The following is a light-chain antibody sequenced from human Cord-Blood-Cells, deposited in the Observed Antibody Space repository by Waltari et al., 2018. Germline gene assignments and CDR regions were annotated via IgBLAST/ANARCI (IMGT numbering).Light chain of an antibody. CDR3: QQWYSTPYT. CDR2: AAS. V-gene: IGKV1-39*01. Sequence: DIQMTQSPSSLSASVGDRVTITCRARQSISSYLNWYQQKPGKAPKLLIYAASSLQSGVPSRFSGSGSGTDFTLTISSLQPEDFATYYCQQWYSTPYTFGQGTKLEIK. CDR1: QSISSY. J-gene: IGKJ2*01.